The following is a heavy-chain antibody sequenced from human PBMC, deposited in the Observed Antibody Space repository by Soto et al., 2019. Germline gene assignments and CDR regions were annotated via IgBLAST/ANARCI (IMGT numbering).Heavy chain of an antibody. J-gene: IGHJ4*02. Sequence: PGRPLRLSCTASGFTFSSYIRNWVRQATGKGLEWVSYISSSSSTIYYADSVKGRFTISRDNAKNSLYLQMNSLRDEDTAVYYCARDPHDYGERRNDYWGQGTLVTVSS. CDR1: GFTFSSYI. V-gene: IGHV3-48*02. CDR3: ARDPHDYGERRNDY. D-gene: IGHD4-17*01. CDR2: ISSSSSTI.